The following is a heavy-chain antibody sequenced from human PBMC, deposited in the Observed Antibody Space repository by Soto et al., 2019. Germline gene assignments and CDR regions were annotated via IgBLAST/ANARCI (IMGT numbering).Heavy chain of an antibody. V-gene: IGHV3-13*01. CDR1: GFTFSSYD. J-gene: IGHJ3*02. CDR3: ARVAGGWSLGGAFDI. Sequence: GGSLRLSCAASGFTFSSYDMHWVRQATGKGLEWVSAIGTAGDTYYPGSVKGRFTISRENAKNSLYLQMNSLRAGDTAVYYCARVAGGWSLGGAFDIWGQGTMVTVSS. CDR2: IGTAGDT. D-gene: IGHD6-19*01.